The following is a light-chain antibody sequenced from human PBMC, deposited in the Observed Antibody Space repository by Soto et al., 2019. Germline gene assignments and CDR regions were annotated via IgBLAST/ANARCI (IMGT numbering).Light chain of an antibody. J-gene: IGKJ3*01. Sequence: EIVLTQSPGTLSLSPGQRATLSCRASQSVSRSYLAWYQQKPGQAPRLLIYGASSRATGIPDRFSGSGSGTDFTLTISRLEPEDFAVYYCQQYGDSPLTFGPGTTVDIK. CDR3: QQYGDSPLT. V-gene: IGKV3-20*01. CDR2: GAS. CDR1: QSVSRSY.